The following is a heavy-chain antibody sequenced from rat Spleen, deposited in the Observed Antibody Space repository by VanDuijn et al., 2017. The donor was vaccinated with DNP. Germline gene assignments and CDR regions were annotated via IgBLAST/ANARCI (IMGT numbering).Heavy chain of an antibody. CDR3: ATQGIYYYSSYIPMDA. CDR2: ILYDGSNT. Sequence: EVQLVESGGGLVQPGRSLKLSCAASGFTFSDYNMAWVRQAPKKGLEWVATILYDGSNTYSGDSVKGRFTISRDNAKSTLYLQMDSLRSEDTATYYCATQGIYYYSSYIPMDAWGQGTSVTVSS. J-gene: IGHJ4*01. D-gene: IGHD1-2*01. CDR1: GFTFSDYN. V-gene: IGHV5-7*01.